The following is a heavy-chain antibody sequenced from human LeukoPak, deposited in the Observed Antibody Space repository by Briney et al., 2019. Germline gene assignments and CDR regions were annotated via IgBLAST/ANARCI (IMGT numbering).Heavy chain of an antibody. CDR1: GFMFSNYG. CDR3: AKDLISMVRGSPMDV. V-gene: IGHV3-30*18. Sequence: GGSLRLSCAASGFMFSNYGMHWVRQAPGKGLEWVAIISYDGSIQNSADSLKGRFTISRDNSKNMYLQMNSLRAEDTAVYYCAKDLISMVRGSPMDVWGQGTTVTVSS. J-gene: IGHJ6*02. D-gene: IGHD3-10*01. CDR2: ISYDGSIQ.